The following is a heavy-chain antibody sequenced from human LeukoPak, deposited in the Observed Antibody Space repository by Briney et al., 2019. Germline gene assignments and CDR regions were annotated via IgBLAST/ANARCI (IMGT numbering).Heavy chain of an antibody. J-gene: IGHJ4*02. CDR1: GGTFSSYA. V-gene: IGHV1-24*01. D-gene: IGHD4-17*01. Sequence: ASVKVSCKASGGTFSSYAISWVRQAPGQGLEWMGGFDPEDGETIYAQKFQGRVTMTEDTSTDTAYMELSGLRSEDTAVYYCAVSTTTVTVFDYWGQGTLVTVSS. CDR2: FDPEDGET. CDR3: AVSTTTVTVFDY.